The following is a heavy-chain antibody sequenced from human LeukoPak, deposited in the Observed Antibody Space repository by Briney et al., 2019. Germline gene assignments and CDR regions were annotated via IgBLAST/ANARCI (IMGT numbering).Heavy chain of an antibody. CDR3: ARDKDYAFHI. V-gene: IGHV1-18*01. CDR2: ISTYSGNT. CDR1: GYTFTSNG. J-gene: IGHJ3*02. D-gene: IGHD4-11*01. Sequence: ASVNVSCKASGYTFTSNGIGWVRQAPGQGLEWMGWISTYSGNTNFAQNFQGRVTLTTDTSTSTAYMELRSLRSDDTAVYYCARDKDYAFHIWGQGTLVTISS.